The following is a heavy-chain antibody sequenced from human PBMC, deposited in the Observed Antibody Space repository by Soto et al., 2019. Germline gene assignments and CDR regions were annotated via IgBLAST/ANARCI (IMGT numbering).Heavy chain of an antibody. V-gene: IGHV1-69*13. CDR1: GGTFGSYA. J-gene: IGHJ5*02. Sequence: GASVKVSCKASGGTFGSYAIGWVRQAPGQGLEWMGGIIPIFGTANYAQKFQGRVTITADESTSTAYMELSSLRSEDTAVYYCARVLSSGRIGGWFDPWGQGTLVTVSS. CDR2: IIPIFGTA. D-gene: IGHD6-19*01. CDR3: ARVLSSGRIGGWFDP.